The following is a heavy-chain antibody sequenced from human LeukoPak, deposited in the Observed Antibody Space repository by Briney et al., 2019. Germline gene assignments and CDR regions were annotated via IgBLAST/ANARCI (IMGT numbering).Heavy chain of an antibody. Sequence: GGSLRLSCAASGFTFSSYSMNWVRQAPGKGLEWVSSISSSSSYIYYADSVKGRFTISRDNAKNSLYLQMNSLRAEDTAVYYCARDPTANDYGDYVFDYWGQGTLVTVSS. V-gene: IGHV3-21*01. J-gene: IGHJ4*02. CDR3: ARDPTANDYGDYVFDY. CDR1: GFTFSSYS. CDR2: ISSSSSYI. D-gene: IGHD4-17*01.